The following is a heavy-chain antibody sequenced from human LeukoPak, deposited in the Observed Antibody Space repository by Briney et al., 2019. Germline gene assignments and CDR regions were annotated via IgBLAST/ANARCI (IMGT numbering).Heavy chain of an antibody. V-gene: IGHV4-59*01. CDR3: ARHVLLWFGELPECWFDP. D-gene: IGHD3-10*01. CDR1: GGSISSYY. J-gene: IGHJ5*02. Sequence: SETLSLTCTVSGGSISSYYWSWIRQPSGKGLEWIGDIYYSWSTNYNPSLKSRVTISVDTAKNQFSLKLSSVTAADTAVYYCARHVLLWFGELPECWFDPWGQGTLVTVSS. CDR2: IYYSWST.